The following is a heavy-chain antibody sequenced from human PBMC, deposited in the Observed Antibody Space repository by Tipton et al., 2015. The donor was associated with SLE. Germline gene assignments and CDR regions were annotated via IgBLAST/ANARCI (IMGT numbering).Heavy chain of an antibody. D-gene: IGHD6-13*01. J-gene: IGHJ4*02. CDR1: GFTFSSYA. CDR3: ARVRSAAAAFDY. Sequence: SLRLSCAASGFTFSSYAMHWVRQAPGKGLEWVAVISYDGSNKYYADSVKGRFTISRDNSKNTLYLQMNSLRAEDTAVYYRARVRSAAAAFDYWGQGTLVTVSS. V-gene: IGHV3-30*04. CDR2: ISYDGSNK.